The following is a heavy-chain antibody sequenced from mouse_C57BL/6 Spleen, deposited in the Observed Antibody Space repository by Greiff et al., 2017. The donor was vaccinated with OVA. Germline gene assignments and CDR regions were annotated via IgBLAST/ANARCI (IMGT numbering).Heavy chain of an antibody. J-gene: IGHJ1*03. D-gene: IGHD2-3*01. CDR3: VDSYDGSTKGYVDV. CDR1: GYTFTDYY. CDR2: INPNNGGT. Sequence: EVQLQQSGPELVKPGASVKISCKASGYTFTDYYMNWVKQSHGKSLEWIGDINPNNGGTSYNQKFKGKATLTVDKSSSTAYMELRSLTSEDSAVDYCVDSYDGSTKGYVDVWGTGTTVTVSS. V-gene: IGHV1-26*01.